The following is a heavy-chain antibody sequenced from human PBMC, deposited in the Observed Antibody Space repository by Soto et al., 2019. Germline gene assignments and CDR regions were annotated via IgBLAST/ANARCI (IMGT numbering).Heavy chain of an antibody. CDR1: GDSVSSNSAA. CDR2: TYYRSKWYN. V-gene: IGHV6-1*01. D-gene: IGHD6-13*01. Sequence: SQTLSLTCAISGDSVSSNSAAWNWIRQSPSRGLEWLGRTYYRSKWYNDYAVSVKSRITINPDTSKNQFSLQLNSVTPEDTAVYYCARDQATYSSSWYEYYYYYGMDVWGQGTTVTVS. CDR3: ARDQATYSSSWYEYYYYYGMDV. J-gene: IGHJ6*02.